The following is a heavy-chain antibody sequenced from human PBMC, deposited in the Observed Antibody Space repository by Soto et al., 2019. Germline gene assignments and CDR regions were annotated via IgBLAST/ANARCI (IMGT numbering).Heavy chain of an antibody. CDR3: ASHTTYCGGDCYREAFDI. Sequence: PGESRKISCKGSGYSFTSYWIGWVRQMPGKGLEWMGIIYPGDSDTRYSPSFQGQVTIPADKSISTAYLQWSSLKASDTAMYYCASHTTYCGGDCYREAFDIWGQGTMVTVSS. D-gene: IGHD2-21*02. V-gene: IGHV5-51*01. J-gene: IGHJ3*02. CDR1: GYSFTSYW. CDR2: IYPGDSDT.